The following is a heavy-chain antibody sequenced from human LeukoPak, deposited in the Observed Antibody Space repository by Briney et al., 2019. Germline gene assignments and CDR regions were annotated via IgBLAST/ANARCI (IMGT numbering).Heavy chain of an antibody. CDR1: GYTFTSYG. CDR2: ISAYNVNP. Sequence: GASVKVSCKAFGYTFTSYGISWVRQAPGQGLGWMGWISAYNVNPNSAHKLQGRFTITTATSTTPAYMGLGALRPDDPAVYYCSAEYYDFWSGYYLFDPWGQGTLVTVSS. J-gene: IGHJ5*02. V-gene: IGHV1-18*01. D-gene: IGHD3-3*01. CDR3: SAEYYDFWSGYYLFDP.